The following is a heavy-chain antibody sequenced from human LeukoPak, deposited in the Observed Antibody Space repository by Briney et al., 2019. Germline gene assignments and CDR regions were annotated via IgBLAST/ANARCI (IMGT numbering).Heavy chain of an antibody. D-gene: IGHD3-3*01. CDR1: GGTFSSYA. Sequence: SVKVSCKASGGTFSSYAIGWVRQAPGQGLEWIGRIIPIFGTANYAQKFQGRVTITTDESTSTAYIELSSLRSEDTAVYYCARSGIPNYDFWSGPFDYWGQRTLVTVSS. CDR3: ARSGIPNYDFWSGPFDY. CDR2: IIPIFGTA. V-gene: IGHV1-69*05. J-gene: IGHJ4*02.